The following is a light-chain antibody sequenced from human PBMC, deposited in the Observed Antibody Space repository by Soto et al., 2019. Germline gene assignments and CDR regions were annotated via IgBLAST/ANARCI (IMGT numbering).Light chain of an antibody. CDR3: QQYNNWPPIT. Sequence: VVWTQSASTLSLSPLEGATLSFRSSQTISSFLAWYQRKPGQAPRLLIYGASTRATGIPARFSGSGSGTEFTLTISSLQSEDFAVYYCQQYNNWPPITSGQGTRLEI. CDR2: GAS. CDR1: QTISSF. V-gene: IGKV3-15*01. J-gene: IGKJ5*01.